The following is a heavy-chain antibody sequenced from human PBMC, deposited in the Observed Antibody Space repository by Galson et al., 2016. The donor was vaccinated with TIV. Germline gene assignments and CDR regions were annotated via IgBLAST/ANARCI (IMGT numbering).Heavy chain of an antibody. CDR1: GFRFNEYE. J-gene: IGHJ4*02. CDR3: AKDRGYFEGFDH. CDR2: LSGGATNT. Sequence: SLRLSCAASGFRFNEYEMSWVRQAPGKGLEWVSALSGGATNTYYSDSVKGRFTISRDNSQNKVFLEMDSLRVYDTAVYYCAKDRGYFEGFDHWGPGTLVTVSS. V-gene: IGHV3-23*01. D-gene: IGHD6-25*01.